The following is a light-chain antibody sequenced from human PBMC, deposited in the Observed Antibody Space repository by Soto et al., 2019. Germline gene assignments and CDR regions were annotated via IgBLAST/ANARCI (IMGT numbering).Light chain of an antibody. CDR2: GAA. CDR3: QQYNNWPIT. Sequence: EIVLTQSPATLSVSPGERATLSCRASQNVLTNLAWYQQKPGQAPMLLIYGAATRATGLPARFSGSGSGTDFTLTISSLQSEDFAVYYCQQYNNWPITFGQGTRLEMK. V-gene: IGKV3-15*01. J-gene: IGKJ5*01. CDR1: QNVLTN.